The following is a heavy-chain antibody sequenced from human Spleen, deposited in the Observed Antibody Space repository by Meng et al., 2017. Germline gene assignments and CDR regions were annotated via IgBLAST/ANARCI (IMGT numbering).Heavy chain of an antibody. V-gene: IGHV4-31*03. CDR1: GGSISSGGYY. J-gene: IGHJ3*02. Sequence: SETLSLTCTFSGGSISSGGYYWSWIRQRPGKGLEWIGYIYSSGTTYYNPSLKSRVTISVDTSKNQFSLKLSSVTAADTAVYYCARDSTMIVVASQTEVAFDIWGQGTMVTVSS. CDR3: ARDSTMIVVASQTEVAFDI. CDR2: IYSSGTT. D-gene: IGHD3-22*01.